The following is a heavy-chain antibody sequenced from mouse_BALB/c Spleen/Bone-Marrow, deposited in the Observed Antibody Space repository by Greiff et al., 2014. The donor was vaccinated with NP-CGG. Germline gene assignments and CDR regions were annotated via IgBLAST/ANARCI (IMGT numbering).Heavy chain of an antibody. CDR3: ARGAY. J-gene: IGHJ3*01. Sequence: EVQLVESGPELVKPGVSVKISCKASGYSITGYYMHWVKQSHVKSLEWIGRINPYNGATTYSQSFKDKASLTVDESSNTAYMDLHSLTSEDSAVYYCARGAYWGQGTLVTVSA. CDR2: INPYNGAT. CDR1: GYSITGYY. V-gene: IGHV1-31*01.